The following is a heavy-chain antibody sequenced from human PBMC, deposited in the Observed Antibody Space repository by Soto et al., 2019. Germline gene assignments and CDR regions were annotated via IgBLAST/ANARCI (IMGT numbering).Heavy chain of an antibody. CDR2: IYYSGST. D-gene: IGHD2-2*02. CDR1: GGPISSSSYY. J-gene: IGHJ4*02. Sequence: SETLSLTCTVSGGPISSSSYYWGWIRQPPGKGLEWIGSIYYSGSTYYNPSLKSRVTISVDTSKNQVSLKLSSVTAADTAVYYCASLRACSSTSCYRDFDYWGQGTLVTVSS. V-gene: IGHV4-39*01. CDR3: ASLRACSSTSCYRDFDY.